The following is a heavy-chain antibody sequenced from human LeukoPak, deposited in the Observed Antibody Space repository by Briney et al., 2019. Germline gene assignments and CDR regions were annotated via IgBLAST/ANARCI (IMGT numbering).Heavy chain of an antibody. CDR1: GFTFDGYG. Sequence: GGPLRLSCAASGFTFDGYGMSWVRQAPGKGLEWVSGINWNGGSTGYADSVKGRFTISRDNSKNTLYLQMNSLRAEDTAVYYCAKDGVDVGGYYFPFDYWGQGTLVTVSS. CDR3: AKDGVDVGGYYFPFDY. CDR2: INWNGGST. J-gene: IGHJ4*02. D-gene: IGHD3-22*01. V-gene: IGHV3-20*04.